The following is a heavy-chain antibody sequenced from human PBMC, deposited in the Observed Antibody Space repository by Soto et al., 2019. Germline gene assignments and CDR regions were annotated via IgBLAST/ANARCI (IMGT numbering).Heavy chain of an antibody. J-gene: IGHJ4*02. CDR3: ARGRSSPGY. Sequence: SETLSLTCTVSGGSVSSDLYYWTWIRQPPGKGLEWVGRVYNTGRTIYNPSLKSRVTISIDSSKNQFSLKLSSVTAADTAVYYCARGRSSPGYWGQGTLVTVSS. D-gene: IGHD3-16*02. CDR2: VYNTGRT. V-gene: IGHV4-61*01. CDR1: GGSVSSDLYY.